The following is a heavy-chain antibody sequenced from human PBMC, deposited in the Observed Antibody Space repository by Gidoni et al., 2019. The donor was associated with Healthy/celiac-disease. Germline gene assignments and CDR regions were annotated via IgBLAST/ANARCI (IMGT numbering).Heavy chain of an antibody. CDR1: GFTFRSYG. V-gene: IGHV3-30*18. Sequence: QVQLVESGGGVVQPGRSLRLSCSASGFTFRSYGMHWVRQAPGKGLEWVAVISYEGSNKYYADSVKGRFTISRDNSKNTLYLQMNSLRAEDTAVYYCAKSRYDFWSGQSDYWGQGTLVTVSS. CDR3: AKSRYDFWSGQSDY. CDR2: ISYEGSNK. D-gene: IGHD3-3*01. J-gene: IGHJ4*02.